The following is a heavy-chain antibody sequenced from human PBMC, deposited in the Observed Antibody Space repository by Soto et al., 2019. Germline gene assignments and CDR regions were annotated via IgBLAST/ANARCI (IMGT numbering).Heavy chain of an antibody. CDR3: ARGRYGDY. D-gene: IGHD1-1*01. CDR2: ISAHNGNT. J-gene: IGHJ4*02. V-gene: IGHV1-18*01. Sequence: QVLLVQSGAEVKKPGASVKVSCKGSGYAFTTYGITWVRQAPGQGLEWMGWISAHNGNTNYAQKLQGRVTVTRDTSTSTAYMELRSLRSDDTAVYYWARGRYGDYWGQGALVTVSS. CDR1: GYAFTTYG.